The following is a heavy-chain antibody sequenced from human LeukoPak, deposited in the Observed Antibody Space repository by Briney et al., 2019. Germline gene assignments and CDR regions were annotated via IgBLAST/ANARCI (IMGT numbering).Heavy chain of an antibody. V-gene: IGHV4-59*01. Sequence: PSETLSLTCTVSGGSISSYYWSWIRQPPGKGLEWIGYIYYSGSTNYNPSLKSRVTISVDTSKNQFSLKLSSVTAADTAVYYCAREGSSGSYFGYWGQGTLSPSPQ. J-gene: IGHJ4*02. CDR2: IYYSGST. CDR1: GGSISSYY. D-gene: IGHD1-26*01. CDR3: AREGSSGSYFGY.